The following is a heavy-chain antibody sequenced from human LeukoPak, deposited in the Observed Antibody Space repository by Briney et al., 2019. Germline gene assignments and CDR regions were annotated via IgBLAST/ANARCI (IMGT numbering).Heavy chain of an antibody. CDR3: ARHRLPSSGWYLGYFDY. CDR2: IYYSGST. D-gene: IGHD6-19*01. J-gene: IGHJ4*02. V-gene: IGHV4-39*01. Sequence: SETLSLTCTVSGGSISSSSYYWGWIRHPPGKGREWIGSIYYSGSTYYNPSLKSRVTISVDTSKNQFSLKLSSVTAADTAVYYCARHRLPSSGWYLGYFDYWGQGTLVTVSS. CDR1: GGSISSSSYY.